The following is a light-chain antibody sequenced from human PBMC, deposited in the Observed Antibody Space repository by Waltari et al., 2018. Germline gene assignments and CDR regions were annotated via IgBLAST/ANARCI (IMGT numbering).Light chain of an antibody. V-gene: IGLV2-14*01. J-gene: IGLJ3*02. CDR2: DVS. Sequence: QSTLTQPASVSGSPGQSITISCTGTSSDVGAYNFVSWYQQHPGKAPKLMIYDVSNRPSGVSNRFSGSKSGSTASLTISGLQAEDEADYYCSSYTSSSTLWVFGGGTKLTIL. CDR3: SSYTSSSTLWV. CDR1: SSDVGAYNF.